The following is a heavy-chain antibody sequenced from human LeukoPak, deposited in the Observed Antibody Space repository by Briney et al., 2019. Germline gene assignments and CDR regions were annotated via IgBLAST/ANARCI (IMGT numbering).Heavy chain of an antibody. CDR3: AREDYSSGNPTIDT. D-gene: IGHD3-10*01. CDR1: GFTFSRYA. Sequence: GGSLRLSCAASGFTFSRYAMMGVRHAPGKGLEGVSCIGSSGSYTYYEDSVKGRLTISRDNAKDSLYLQMDSLRAEDGAVYYCAREDYSSGNPTIDTWGQGTLVTVSS. V-gene: IGHV3-21*01. CDR2: IGSSGSYT. J-gene: IGHJ5*02.